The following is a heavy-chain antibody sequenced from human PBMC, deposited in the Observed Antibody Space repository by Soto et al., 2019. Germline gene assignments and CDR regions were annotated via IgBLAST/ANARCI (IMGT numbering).Heavy chain of an antibody. Sequence: GGSLRLSCAASGFTVSSNYMSWVRQAPGKGLEWVSVIYSGGSTYYADSVKGRFTISRDNSKNTLYLQMNSLRAEDTAVYYCARDAPPEPGTTVVTHGAFDIWGQGTMVTVSS. J-gene: IGHJ3*02. CDR3: ARDAPPEPGTTVVTHGAFDI. CDR1: GFTVSSNY. CDR2: IYSGGST. D-gene: IGHD4-17*01. V-gene: IGHV3-53*01.